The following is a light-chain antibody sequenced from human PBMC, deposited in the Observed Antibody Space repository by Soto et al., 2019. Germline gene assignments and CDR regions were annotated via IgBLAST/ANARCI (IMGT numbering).Light chain of an antibody. CDR1: QRVLYSSNNKNY. V-gene: IGKV4-1*01. J-gene: IGKJ2*01. CDR2: WAS. Sequence: IVMTQSPDSLAVSLGERATINCKSSQRVLYSSNNKNYLAWYQQKPGQSPKLLIYWASTREYGVPDRFSGSGSGADFTLTISSLQAEDVAVYYCQQYYNTPHTFGQGTKVEIK. CDR3: QQYYNTPHT.